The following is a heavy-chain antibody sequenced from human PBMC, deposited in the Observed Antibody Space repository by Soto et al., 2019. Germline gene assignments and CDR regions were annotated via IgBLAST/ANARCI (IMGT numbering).Heavy chain of an antibody. D-gene: IGHD3-22*01. CDR1: GGSIRSGDYY. CDR2: IYYSGST. J-gene: IGHJ4*01. CDR3: ARTPSRVVITIDFDY. V-gene: IGHV4-30-4*01. Sequence: PSETLSLTCTVSGGSIRSGDYYWSWIRQPPGKGLEWIGYIYYSGSTYYNPSLKSRVTISVDTSKNQFSLKLSSVTAADTAVYYCARTPSRVVITIDFDYCGHGTMVTVYS.